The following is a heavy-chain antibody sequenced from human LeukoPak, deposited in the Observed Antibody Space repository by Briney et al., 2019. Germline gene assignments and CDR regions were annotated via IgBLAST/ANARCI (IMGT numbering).Heavy chain of an antibody. CDR2: IYSGDNT. Sequence: GGSLRLSCAVSGFTVSSNYMSWVRQAPGKGLEWVSVIYSGDNTYYADSVKGRFTISRDNSKNTLYLQMNSLRAEDTAVYCGGNSDYWGQGILVTVSS. J-gene: IGHJ4*02. V-gene: IGHV3-53*01. D-gene: IGHD4-23*01. CDR1: GFTVSSNY. CDR3: GNSDY.